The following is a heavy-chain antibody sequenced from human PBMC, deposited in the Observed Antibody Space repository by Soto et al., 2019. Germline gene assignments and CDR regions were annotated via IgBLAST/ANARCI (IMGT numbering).Heavy chain of an antibody. D-gene: IGHD6-19*01. CDR3: ARGRGWRDY. Sequence: QLQLVQSGAEVKKPGASVKVSCKASGYTFTNYDINWVRQAPGQGLEWMGWMDPNSGNTDYAQKFQVRVTITRNTSISTAYLELSSLSAEDTAVYYCARGRGWRDYWGQGTLVTASS. CDR1: GYTFTNYD. J-gene: IGHJ4*02. V-gene: IGHV1-8*01. CDR2: MDPNSGNT.